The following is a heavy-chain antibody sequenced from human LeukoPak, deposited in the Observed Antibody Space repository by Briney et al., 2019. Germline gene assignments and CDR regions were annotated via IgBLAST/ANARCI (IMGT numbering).Heavy chain of an antibody. CDR1: GDSVSSNSAA. CDR2: TYYRSKWYN. V-gene: IGHV6-1*01. J-gene: IGHJ4*02. D-gene: IGHD6-19*01. Sequence: SQTLSLTCAISGDSVSSNSAAWNWIRQSPSRGLEWLWRTYYRSKWYNDYAVSVKSRITINPDTSKNQFSLQLNSVTPEDTAVYYCARARGGWYYSAMTFDYWGQGTLVTVSS. CDR3: ARARGGWYYSAMTFDY.